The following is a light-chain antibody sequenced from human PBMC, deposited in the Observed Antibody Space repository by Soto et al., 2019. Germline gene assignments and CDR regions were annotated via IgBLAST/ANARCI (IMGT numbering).Light chain of an antibody. Sequence: DIQLTPSPSSLSASVGDRVTITCRASQSISNFLNWYQQRPGQAPKLLISSSSNVQSGVPSRFSGRGSGTDLALTISGLQPEDAASYCCQQSYNTPRTFGQGTKVEI. CDR1: QSISNF. CDR2: SSS. J-gene: IGKJ1*01. CDR3: QQSYNTPRT. V-gene: IGKV1-39*01.